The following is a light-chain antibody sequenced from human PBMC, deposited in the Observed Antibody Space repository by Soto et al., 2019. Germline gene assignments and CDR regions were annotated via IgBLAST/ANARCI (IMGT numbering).Light chain of an antibody. CDR1: QSVTSNY. Sequence: EVVLTQXPGTVSLSPGERATLSCRASQSVTSNYLAWYQQKPGQAPRLLIYAASSRATGIPDRFSGSGSGTDFTLSISRLEPEDFAVYYCHQYGSSITWTFGQGTKVEIK. CDR3: HQYGSSITWT. J-gene: IGKJ1*01. V-gene: IGKV3-20*01. CDR2: AAS.